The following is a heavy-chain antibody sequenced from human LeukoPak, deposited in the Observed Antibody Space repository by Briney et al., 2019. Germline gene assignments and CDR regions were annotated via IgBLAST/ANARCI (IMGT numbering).Heavy chain of an antibody. CDR2: VYHSGSI. J-gene: IGHJ4*02. V-gene: IGHV4-38-2*02. Sequence: PSETLSLTCTVSGDSLVSGHYWGWIRQPPGQGLEWVGSVYHSGSIYYNPSLKSRVIMSVDTSKNQFSLKLSSLTAADTAIYYCASEIYYDSSAYDYWGQGTLVTVSS. CDR3: ASEIYYDSSAYDY. D-gene: IGHD3-22*01. CDR1: GDSLVSGHY.